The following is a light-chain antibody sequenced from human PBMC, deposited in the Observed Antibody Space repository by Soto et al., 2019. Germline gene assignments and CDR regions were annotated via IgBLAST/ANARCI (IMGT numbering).Light chain of an antibody. CDR2: WAS. J-gene: IGKJ4*01. Sequence: DIVMTQSPDSLAVSLGERVTINCKSSQSVLYSSNNKNYLAWYQQKPGQPPKLLIYWASTRESGVPDRFSGSGSGTDFTLTISSLQAEDVAVYYCQQYYSTRRLTFGGGTKVEIK. CDR1: QSVLYSSNNKNY. CDR3: QQYYSTRRLT. V-gene: IGKV4-1*01.